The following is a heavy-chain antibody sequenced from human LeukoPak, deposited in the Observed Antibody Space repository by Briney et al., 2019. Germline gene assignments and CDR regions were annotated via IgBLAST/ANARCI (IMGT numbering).Heavy chain of an antibody. CDR3: ARPQQGGTTRSHGLDV. J-gene: IGHJ6*02. CDR2: INTDGTST. CDR1: GFTFSNSW. D-gene: IGHD2-2*01. V-gene: IGHV3-74*01. Sequence: GGSLRLSCAASGFTFSNSWMQWVRQVPGKGPVWVSRINTDGTSTSYADSVRGRFIISRDNAKNTLYLQMNSLRAEDTAVYYCARPQQGGTTRSHGLDVWGQGTTVTVSS.